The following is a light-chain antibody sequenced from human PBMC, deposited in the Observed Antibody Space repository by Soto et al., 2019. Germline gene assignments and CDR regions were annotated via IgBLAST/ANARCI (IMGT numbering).Light chain of an antibody. J-gene: IGLJ2*01. V-gene: IGLV2-14*03. CDR3: NSYTSSSTLVL. Sequence: QSALTQPASVSGSPGQSITISCTGTSTDVGGYNYVSWYQHHPGKAPKLIIFDVSDRPSGVSNRFSGYKSGNTASLTISGLQAEDEADYYCNSYTSSSTLVLFGGGTKLTVL. CDR2: DVS. CDR1: STDVGGYNY.